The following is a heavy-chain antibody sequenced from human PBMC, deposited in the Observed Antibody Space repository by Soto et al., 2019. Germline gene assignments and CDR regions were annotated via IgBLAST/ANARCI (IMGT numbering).Heavy chain of an antibody. Sequence: SETLSLTCTVSGGSISSYYWSWIRQPPGKGLEWIGYIYYSGSTNYNPSLKSRVTISADTSKNQFSLKLSSVTAADTAVYYCARSLRQYYYYYYMDVWGKGTTVTVSS. V-gene: IGHV4-59*12. J-gene: IGHJ6*03. CDR2: IYYSGST. CDR1: GGSISSYY. CDR3: ARSLRQYYYYYYMDV. D-gene: IGHD3-16*02.